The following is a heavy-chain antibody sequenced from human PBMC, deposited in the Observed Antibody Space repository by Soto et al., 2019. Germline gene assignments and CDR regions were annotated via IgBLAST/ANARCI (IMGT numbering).Heavy chain of an antibody. V-gene: IGHV1-69*01. J-gene: IGHJ4*02. Sequence: QVQLEQSGAEVKKPGSSVKVSCKASGDTFSNYAFSWVRQAPGQGLEWMGGIIPMFATARYAQNFQGRVTIIADESTSTVYMELSSLRSDDTAIYYCARGWGYDSTDYYYAYWGQGTLVIVSS. CDR1: GDTFSNYA. D-gene: IGHD3-22*01. CDR2: IIPMFATA. CDR3: ARGWGYDSTDYYYAY.